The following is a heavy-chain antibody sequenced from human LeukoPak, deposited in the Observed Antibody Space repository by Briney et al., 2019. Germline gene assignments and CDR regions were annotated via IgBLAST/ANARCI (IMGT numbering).Heavy chain of an antibody. CDR1: GGSISSSSYY. D-gene: IGHD3-10*01. Sequence: PSETLSLTCTVSGGSISSSSYYWGWIRQPPGKGLEWIGTIYDRGSTYYNPSLKSRVTISVDTSNNQFSLKLSSVTAADTAVYYCARGVFYYYGSGNNYNEYYYMDVWGEGTTVTISS. CDR3: ARGVFYYYGSGNNYNEYYYMDV. CDR2: IYDRGST. J-gene: IGHJ6*03. V-gene: IGHV4-39*07.